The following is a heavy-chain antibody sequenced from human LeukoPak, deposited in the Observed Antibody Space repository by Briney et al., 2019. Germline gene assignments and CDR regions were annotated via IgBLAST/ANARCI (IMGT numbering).Heavy chain of an antibody. CDR1: GLTFSTYA. D-gene: IGHD5-18*01. CDR2: ISGSGGST. V-gene: IGHV3-23*01. J-gene: IGHJ6*02. CDR3: AKLGGYTFYYYYGMDV. Sequence: GGSLTLSCAASGLTFSTYAMSWVRQAPGKGLEWPSAISGSGGSTYYADSVKGRFTISRDNSKNTLYLQMNRLRADDTAVYYCAKLGGYTFYYYYGMDVWGQGTTVTVSS.